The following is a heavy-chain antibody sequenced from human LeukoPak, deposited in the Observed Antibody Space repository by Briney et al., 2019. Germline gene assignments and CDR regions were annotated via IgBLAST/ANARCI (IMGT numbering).Heavy chain of an antibody. Sequence: SETLSLTCTVSGGSISSYYWSWIRQPPGKGLEWIGYIYDSGSTNYNPSLKSRVTISVDTSKNQFSLKLSSVTAADTAVYYCARRGSIIQPFDYWGQGTLVTVSS. J-gene: IGHJ4*02. V-gene: IGHV4-59*01. CDR3: ARRGSIIQPFDY. D-gene: IGHD5-18*01. CDR2: IYDSGST. CDR1: GGSISSYY.